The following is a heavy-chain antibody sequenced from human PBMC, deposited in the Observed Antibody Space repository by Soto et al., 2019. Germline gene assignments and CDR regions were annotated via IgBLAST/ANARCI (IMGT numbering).Heavy chain of an antibody. J-gene: IGHJ6*02. Sequence: VASVKVSCKASGGTFSSYAISWVRQAPGQGLEWMGGIIPIFGTANYAQKFQGRVTITADKSTSTAYVELSSLRSEDTAVYYCARGDFWSGYYRWGQGPKYYYYGMDVWGQGTTVTVSS. CDR3: ARGDFWSGYYRWGQGPKYYYYGMDV. CDR1: GGTFSSYA. D-gene: IGHD3-3*01. CDR2: IIPIFGTA. V-gene: IGHV1-69*06.